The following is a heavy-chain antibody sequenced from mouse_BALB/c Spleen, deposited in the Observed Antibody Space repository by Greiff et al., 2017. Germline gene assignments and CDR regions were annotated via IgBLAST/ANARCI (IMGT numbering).Heavy chain of an antibody. V-gene: IGHV1-80*01. J-gene: IGHJ3*01. CDR2: IYPGDGDT. CDR1: GYAFSSYW. Sequence: QVQLKQSGAELVRPGSSVKISCKASGYAFSSYWMNWVKQRPGQGLEWIGQIYPGDGDTNYNGKFKGKATLTADKSSSTAYMQLSSLTSEDSAVYFCARGEDGNYWFAYWGQGTLVTVSA. D-gene: IGHD2-1*01. CDR3: ARGEDGNYWFAY.